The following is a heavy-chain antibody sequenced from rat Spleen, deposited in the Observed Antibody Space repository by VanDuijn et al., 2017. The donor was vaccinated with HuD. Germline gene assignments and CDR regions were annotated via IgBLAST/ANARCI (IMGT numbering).Heavy chain of an antibody. D-gene: IGHD1-1*01. V-gene: IGHV2-45*01. CDR1: GFSLTNYN. J-gene: IGHJ2*01. CDR3: ARGNYYSVYLDY. CDR2: MWTTGST. Sequence: QVQLMESGPGLVQPSETLSLTCTVSGFSLTNYNVHWVRQPPGKGLEWMGVMWTTGSTDYNSALQSRLSISRDTSKNQVFLKMSSLQSEDTTTYYCARGNYYSVYLDYWGPGVMVTVSS.